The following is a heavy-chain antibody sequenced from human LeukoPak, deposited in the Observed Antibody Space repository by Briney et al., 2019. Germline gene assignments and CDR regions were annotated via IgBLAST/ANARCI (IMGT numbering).Heavy chain of an antibody. CDR2: IYYSWST. V-gene: IGHV4-59*08. CDR1: GGSISSYY. D-gene: IGHD3-10*01. CDR3: ARLGSGSYYNPLGYYGMDV. J-gene: IGHJ6*02. Sequence: SETLSLTCTVSGGSISSYYWSWIRQPPGKGLEWIGYIYYSWSTNYNPSLKSRVTISVDTSKNQFSLKLSSVTAADTAVYYCARLGSGSYYNPLGYYGMDVWGQGTTVTVSS.